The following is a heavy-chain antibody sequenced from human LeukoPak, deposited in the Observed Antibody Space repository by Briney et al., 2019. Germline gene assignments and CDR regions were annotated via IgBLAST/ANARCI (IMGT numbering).Heavy chain of an antibody. Sequence: PGGSLRLSCAASGFTFNTFSMNWVRQAPGEGLEWISYLSGSSNTVHYADSVKGRFTISRDNAKNTLYLQMNSLRAEDTAVYYCARDPHYGPSHNFDYWGQGNLVTVSS. V-gene: IGHV3-48*04. J-gene: IGHJ4*02. D-gene: IGHD3-10*01. CDR2: LSGSSNTV. CDR3: ARDPHYGPSHNFDY. CDR1: GFTFNTFS.